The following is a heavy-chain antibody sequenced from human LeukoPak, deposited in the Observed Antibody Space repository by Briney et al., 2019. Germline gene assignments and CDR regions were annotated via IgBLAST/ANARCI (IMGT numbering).Heavy chain of an antibody. CDR1: EFTVSRSY. J-gene: IGHJ6*02. V-gene: IGHV3-74*01. CDR2: INSDGSIT. Sequence: GGSLRLSCAATEFTVSRSYMTWVRQAPGKGLVWVSHINSDGSITSYADSVKGRFTISRDNAKNTLYLQMNSLRAEDTAVYYCARDAVDTANAVWGQGTTVTVSS. D-gene: IGHD5-18*01. CDR3: ARDAVDTANAV.